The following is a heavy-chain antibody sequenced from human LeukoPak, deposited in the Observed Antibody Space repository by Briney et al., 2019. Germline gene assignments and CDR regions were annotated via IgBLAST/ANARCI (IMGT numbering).Heavy chain of an antibody. J-gene: IGHJ4*02. CDR3: ARGVAVAGIYFDY. Sequence: ASVKVSCKASGYTFTSCAMNWVRQAPGQGLEWMGWINTNTGNPTYAQGFTGRFVFSLDTSVSTAYQQISSLKAEDTAVYYCARGVAVAGIYFDYWGQGTLVTVSS. CDR1: GYTFTSCA. V-gene: IGHV7-4-1*02. CDR2: INTNTGNP. D-gene: IGHD6-19*01.